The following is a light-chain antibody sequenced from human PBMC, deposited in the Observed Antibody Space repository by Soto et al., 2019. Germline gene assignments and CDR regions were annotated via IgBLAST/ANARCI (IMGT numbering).Light chain of an antibody. CDR1: SSNIGSNY. V-gene: IGLV1-47*01. Sequence: QPVLTQPPSASGTPGQRVTISCSGSSSNIGSNYVYWYQQLPGTAPKLLIYRNNQRPSGVPDRFSGSKSGTSASLAISGLRSEDEADYYCAAWDDSLSGVVSGGGTKLTVL. CDR3: AAWDDSLSGVV. J-gene: IGLJ2*01. CDR2: RNN.